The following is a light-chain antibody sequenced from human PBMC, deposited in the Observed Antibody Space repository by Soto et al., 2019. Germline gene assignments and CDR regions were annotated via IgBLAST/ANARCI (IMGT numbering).Light chain of an antibody. CDR3: QQSYSTPYT. Sequence: DIQMTQSPSSLPASVGDRVTITCRASQSISSYLNWYQQKPGKAPKLLIYAASSLQSGVPSRFSGSGSGTDFTLNISSLQPEDFETYYCQQSYSTPYTFGQGTKVDIK. CDR1: QSISSY. CDR2: AAS. J-gene: IGKJ2*01. V-gene: IGKV1-39*01.